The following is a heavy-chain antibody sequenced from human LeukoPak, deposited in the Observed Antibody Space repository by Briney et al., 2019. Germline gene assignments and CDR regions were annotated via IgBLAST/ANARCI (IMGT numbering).Heavy chain of an antibody. Sequence: GGSLRLSCAASGFTFNNYWMTWVRQAPGKGLEWVANINQDGSVKYYVDSVKCRFTISRDNAKNSLYVEMKSLRVEDTAVYYCARIGYSSSSLDYWGQGTLVTVSS. CDR2: INQDGSVK. CDR3: ARIGYSSSSLDY. D-gene: IGHD6-6*01. V-gene: IGHV3-7*01. CDR1: GFTFNNYW. J-gene: IGHJ4*02.